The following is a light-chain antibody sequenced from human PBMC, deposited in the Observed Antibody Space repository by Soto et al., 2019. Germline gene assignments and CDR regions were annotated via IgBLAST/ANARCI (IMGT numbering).Light chain of an antibody. J-gene: IGKJ3*01. CDR3: QQYDTLPT. CDR2: DAS. V-gene: IGKV1-5*01. CDR1: QSISSW. Sequence: DIQMTQSPSTLSASVGDRVTITCRASQSISSWLAWYQQKPGKAPKLLIYDASSLESGVPSRFSGSGSGTDFTFTISSLQPEDIATYYCQQYDTLPTFGPGTKVDIK.